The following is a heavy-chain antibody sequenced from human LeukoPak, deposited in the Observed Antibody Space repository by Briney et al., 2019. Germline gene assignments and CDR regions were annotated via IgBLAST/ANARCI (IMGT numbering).Heavy chain of an antibody. CDR3: AKANCGSECFYIMDV. V-gene: IGHV3-23*01. CDR1: GFTTSNFA. J-gene: IGHJ6*02. Sequence: GGSQRLSCAASGFTTSNFAMNWVRQAPGKGLECVSRISGSTGRAYYADSVKGRFTISRDDSKNTVYLEMNSLRAEDTALYFCAKANCGSECFYIMDVWGQGTMVTVSS. CDR2: ISGSTGRA. D-gene: IGHD3-16*01.